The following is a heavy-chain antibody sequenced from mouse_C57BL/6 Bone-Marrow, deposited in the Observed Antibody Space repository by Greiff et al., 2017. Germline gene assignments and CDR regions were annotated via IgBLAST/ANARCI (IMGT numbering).Heavy chain of an antibody. Sequence: QVQLQQSGAELARPGASVKLSCKASGYTFTSYGISWVKQRTGQGLEWIGEIYPRSGNTYYNEKFKGKATLTADKSSSTAYVELRSLTSEDSAVYFCAREWYYYGSSPYYYAMDYWGQGTSVTVSS. J-gene: IGHJ4*01. CDR1: GYTFTSYG. CDR3: AREWYYYGSSPYYYAMDY. D-gene: IGHD1-1*01. V-gene: IGHV1-81*01. CDR2: IYPRSGNT.